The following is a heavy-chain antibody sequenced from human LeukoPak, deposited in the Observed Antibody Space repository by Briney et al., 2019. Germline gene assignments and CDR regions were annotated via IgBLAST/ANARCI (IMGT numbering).Heavy chain of an antibody. D-gene: IGHD6-19*01. CDR3: ARDFGGAVAGNY. V-gene: IGHV3-21*01. CDR1: GFTFSNFW. CDR2: ISGSGGST. Sequence: GGSLRLSCAASGFTFSNFWMSWVRQAPGKGLEWVSAISGSGGSTYYADSVKGRFTISRDNAKNSLYLQMNSLRAEDTAVYYCARDFGGAVAGNYWGQGTLVTVSS. J-gene: IGHJ4*02.